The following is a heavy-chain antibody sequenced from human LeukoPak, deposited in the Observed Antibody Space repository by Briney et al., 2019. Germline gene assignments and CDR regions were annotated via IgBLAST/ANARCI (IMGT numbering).Heavy chain of an antibody. J-gene: IGHJ4*02. CDR2: IYYSGST. CDR1: GGSISSYY. V-gene: IGHV4-59*08. Sequence: SETLSLTCTVSGGSISSYYWSWIRQPPGKGLEWIGYIYYSGSTNYNPSLKSRVTISVDTSNNEFSLKLSSVTAADTAVYYCARIGTAMIDYWGQGTLVTVSS. CDR3: ARIGTAMIDY. D-gene: IGHD5-18*01.